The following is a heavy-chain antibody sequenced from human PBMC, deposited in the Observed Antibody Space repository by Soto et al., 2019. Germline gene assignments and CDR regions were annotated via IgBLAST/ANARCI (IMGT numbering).Heavy chain of an antibody. Sequence: SETLSLTCNVSGGSISSSSYYWGWIRQPPGKGLEWIGSVYYTGTTYYNPSLKSRVTISVDTSKNHFSLKVTSLTAADTSVYYCARLKADYFISTYKWFDPWGQGIQVTVSS. CDR1: GGSISSSSYY. CDR3: ARLKADYFISTYKWFDP. CDR2: VYYTGTT. J-gene: IGHJ5*02. V-gene: IGHV4-39*02. D-gene: IGHD3-16*01.